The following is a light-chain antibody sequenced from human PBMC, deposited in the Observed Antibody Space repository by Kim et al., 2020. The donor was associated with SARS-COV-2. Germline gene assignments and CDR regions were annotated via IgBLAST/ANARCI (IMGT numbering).Light chain of an antibody. CDR1: SIGGKS. Sequence: APGKTARITCGGNSIGGKSVQWYQQRPGQAPVLVIYYDSGRPSGIPERFSGSNSGNTATLTISRVEAGDEADYYCQVWDSRNDQAFFCGGTKVTVL. V-gene: IGLV3-21*04. CDR2: YDS. CDR3: QVWDSRNDQAF. J-gene: IGLJ2*01.